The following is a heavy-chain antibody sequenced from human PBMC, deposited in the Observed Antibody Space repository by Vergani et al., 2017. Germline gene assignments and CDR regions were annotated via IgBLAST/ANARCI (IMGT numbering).Heavy chain of an antibody. CDR2: ITAYNGNT. V-gene: IGHV1-18*01. CDR3: ARGLGGWSTYDAFDI. Sequence: QFQLVQSGAELKKPGASVNVSCKSSGYTFTSYGISWVRQAPGQGLVWMGWITAYNGNTNYAQKLQGRVTMTTDTSTRTAYMELRSLRADDTAVYYCARGLGGWSTYDAFDIWGQGTMVTVSS. CDR1: GYTFTSYG. J-gene: IGHJ3*02. D-gene: IGHD6-19*01.